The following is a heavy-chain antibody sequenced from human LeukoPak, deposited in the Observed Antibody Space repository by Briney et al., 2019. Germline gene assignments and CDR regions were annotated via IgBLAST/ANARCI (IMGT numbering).Heavy chain of an antibody. CDR3: ARGGGLDV. Sequence: GGSLRLSCAASGFTFSSYWMSWVRQAPGKGLEWVANINHNGNVNYYVDSVKGRFTISRDNAKNSLYLQMSNLRAEDTAVYFCARGGGLDVWGPGATVTVSS. CDR2: INHNGNVN. V-gene: IGHV3-7*03. D-gene: IGHD3-16*01. CDR1: GFTFSSYW. J-gene: IGHJ6*02.